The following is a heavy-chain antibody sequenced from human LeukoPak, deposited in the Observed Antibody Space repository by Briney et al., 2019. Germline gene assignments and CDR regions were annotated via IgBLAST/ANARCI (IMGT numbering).Heavy chain of an antibody. CDR1: GLTFDDYA. CDR2: ISWNSGSI. D-gene: IGHD3-9*01. CDR3: AKGFSIRYFDWLLDY. J-gene: IGHJ4*02. V-gene: IGHV3-9*01. Sequence: PGGSLRLSCAASGLTFDDYAMHWVRQAPGKGLEWVSGISWNSGSIGYADSVKGRFTISRDNAKNSLYLQMNSLRAEDTALYYCAKGFSIRYFDWLLDYWGQGTLVTVSS.